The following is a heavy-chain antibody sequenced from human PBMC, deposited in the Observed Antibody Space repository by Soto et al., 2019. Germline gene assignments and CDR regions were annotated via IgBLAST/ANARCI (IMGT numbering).Heavy chain of an antibody. D-gene: IGHD1-7*01. CDR2: IYRTGST. CDR3: ASRDPGTSVDY. Sequence: SETLSLTCTVSGGPNSTSNNWWTWVRQPPGQGLEWIGEIYRTGSTNYSPSLKSRVTISLDKSENQFSLKVTSLTAADTAVYYCASRDPGTSVDYWGQGTLVTVSS. J-gene: IGHJ4*02. CDR1: GGPNSTSNNW. V-gene: IGHV4-4*02.